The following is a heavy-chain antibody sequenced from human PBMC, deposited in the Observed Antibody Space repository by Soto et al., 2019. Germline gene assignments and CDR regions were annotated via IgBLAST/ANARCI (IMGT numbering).Heavy chain of an antibody. V-gene: IGHV3-48*01. CDR3: ARDGDGSSWPFDY. Sequence: EVHLVESGGGLVQPGGSLRLSCAASGFTFSYYNMNWVRQAPARGLEGVSYISSSSSTIYYVDSVKGRLTISRDNASNSLYLQMNSLRAEDTAVYYCARDGDGSSWPFDYWGQGTLVTVSS. CDR2: ISSSSSTI. J-gene: IGHJ4*02. D-gene: IGHD6-13*01. CDR1: GFTFSYYN.